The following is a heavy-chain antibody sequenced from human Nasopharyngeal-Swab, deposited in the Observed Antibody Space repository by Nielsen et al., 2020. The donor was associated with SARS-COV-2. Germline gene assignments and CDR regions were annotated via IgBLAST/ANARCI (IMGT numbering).Heavy chain of an antibody. Sequence: WIRQPPGKRLEWVSYISSSSSYTNHADSVKGRFTISRDNAKNSLYLQMNSLRAEDTAVYYCARLLRFLEWLHLPDYYYGMDVWGQGTTVTVSS. V-gene: IGHV3-11*03. J-gene: IGHJ6*02. D-gene: IGHD3-3*01. CDR3: ARLLRFLEWLHLPDYYYGMDV. CDR2: ISSSSSYT.